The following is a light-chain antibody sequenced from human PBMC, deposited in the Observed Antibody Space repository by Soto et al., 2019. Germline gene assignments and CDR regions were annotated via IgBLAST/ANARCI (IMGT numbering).Light chain of an antibody. Sequence: DIPLTQSPPPLSGSLAERTDIXSRASQTISSWLAWYQQKPGKAPKLLIYKASTLKSGVPSRFSGSGSGTEFTLTISSLQPDDFATYYCQHYNSDSEAFGQGTKVDIK. CDR2: KAS. J-gene: IGKJ1*01. V-gene: IGKV1-5*03. CDR3: QHYNSDSEA. CDR1: QTISSW.